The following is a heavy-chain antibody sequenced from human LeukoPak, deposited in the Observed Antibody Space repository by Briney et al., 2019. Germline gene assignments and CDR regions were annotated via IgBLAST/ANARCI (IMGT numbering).Heavy chain of an antibody. D-gene: IGHD1-1*01. V-gene: IGHV3-7*01. CDR2: IKDDGSGK. J-gene: IGHJ5*02. CDR1: GFTFSNYW. CDR3: ARELNGAFDP. Sequence: GGSLRLSCAASGFTFSNYWMSWVRQAPGKGLEWVANIKDDGSGKYYVDSLKGRFTISRDNAKNSLYLQMNSLRASDTAVYYCARELNGAFDPWGQGTLVTVSS.